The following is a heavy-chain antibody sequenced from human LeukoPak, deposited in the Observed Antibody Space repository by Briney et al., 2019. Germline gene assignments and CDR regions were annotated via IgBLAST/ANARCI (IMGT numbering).Heavy chain of an antibody. CDR2: IYSDGRT. D-gene: IGHD3-10*01. V-gene: IGHV3-53*01. CDR1: GFAVSGNY. J-gene: IGHJ4*02. CDR3: AKLKGWYGEGYFDY. Sequence: PGGSLRLSCAASGFAVSGNYMSWVRQAPGKGLEWVSVIYSDGRTYYADSVKGRFTISRDISKNTLFLQMTSLRAEDPAVYYCAKLKGWYGEGYFDYWGQGTLVTVSS.